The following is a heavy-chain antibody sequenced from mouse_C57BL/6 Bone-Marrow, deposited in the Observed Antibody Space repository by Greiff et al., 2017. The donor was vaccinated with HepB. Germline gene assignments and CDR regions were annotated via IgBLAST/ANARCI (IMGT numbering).Heavy chain of an antibody. CDR1: GFTFSSYA. D-gene: IGHD1-1*01. J-gene: IGHJ2*01. V-gene: IGHV5-4*01. CDR3: ARGRFITTVVGDY. CDR2: ISDGGSYT. Sequence: EVQGVESGGGLVKPGGSLKLSCAASGFTFSSYAISWVRQTPEKRLEWVATISDGGSYTYYPDNVKGRFTISRDNAKNNLYLQMSHLKSEDTAMYYCARGRFITTVVGDYWGQGTTLTVSS.